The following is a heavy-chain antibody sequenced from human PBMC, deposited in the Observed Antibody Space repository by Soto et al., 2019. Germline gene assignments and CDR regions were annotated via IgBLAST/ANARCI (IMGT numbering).Heavy chain of an antibody. V-gene: IGHV4-59*08. J-gene: IGHJ6*02. CDR1: GGSISSYY. Sequence: QVQLQESGPGLVKPSETLSLSCTVSGGSISSYYWSWFRQSPGKRMEWIGYVHHSWGSSYNPSLRSRVAISPDTPKNQFSLEWTSITATDTAVYSCARQGFEPLHGLVDVWGQGTTVTVSS. CDR2: VHHSWGS. D-gene: IGHD2-15*01. CDR3: ARQGFEPLHGLVDV.